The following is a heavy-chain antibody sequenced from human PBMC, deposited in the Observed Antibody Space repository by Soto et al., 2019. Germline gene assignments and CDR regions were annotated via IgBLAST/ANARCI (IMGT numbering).Heavy chain of an antibody. CDR1: GFTFSSYG. V-gene: IGHV3-33*01. J-gene: IGHJ6*02. CDR2: IWYDGSNK. Sequence: QVQLVESGGGVVQPGRSLRLSCAASGFTFSSYGMHWVRQAPGKGLEWVAVIWYDGSNKYYADSVKGRFTISRDNSKNTLYLQMNSLRAEDTAVYYCARDVLLWFGVLLPGYYYYGMDVWGQGTTVTVSS. D-gene: IGHD3-10*01. CDR3: ARDVLLWFGVLLPGYYYYGMDV.